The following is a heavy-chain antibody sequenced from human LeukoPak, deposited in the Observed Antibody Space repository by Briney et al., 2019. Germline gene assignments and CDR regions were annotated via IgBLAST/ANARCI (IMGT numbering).Heavy chain of an antibody. V-gene: IGHV3-48*03. CDR3: AREERDTARLPYYDH. Sequence: PGGSLRLLCAASGFTFSSYEMNWVRQAPGKGLEWVSYIGGPGSNVYYADSVEGRFTVSRDNAMNSLYLQMNSLRAEDTAVYYCAREERDTARLPYYDHWGQETLVTVSS. CDR2: IGGPGSNV. CDR1: GFTFSSYE. D-gene: IGHD5-18*01. J-gene: IGHJ4*02.